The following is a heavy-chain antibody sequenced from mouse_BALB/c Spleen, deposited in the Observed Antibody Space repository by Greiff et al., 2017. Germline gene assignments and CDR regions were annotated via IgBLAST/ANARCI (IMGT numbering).Heavy chain of an antibody. Sequence: EVQLQESGPGLVKPSQSLSLTCSVTGYSFTSGYYWNWIRQVPGNKLEWMGYISYDGSNNYNPSLKNRIAITRDTSKNPFFLKLNSVTTEDTATYYGASGSGYPWFAYWGQGTLVTVAA. CDR3: ASGSGYPWFAY. J-gene: IGHJ3*01. V-gene: IGHV3-6*02. CDR2: ISYDGSN. CDR1: GYSFTSGYY. D-gene: IGHD1-3*01.